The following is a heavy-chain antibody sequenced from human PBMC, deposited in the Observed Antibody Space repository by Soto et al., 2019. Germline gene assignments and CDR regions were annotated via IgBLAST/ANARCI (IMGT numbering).Heavy chain of an antibody. CDR3: ARGRTYCGGDCYLYFNH. D-gene: IGHD2-21*02. Sequence: SETLSLTCTVFGGSVSSSTYCWSWIRQPPGKGLEWIGYIYFNGGTNYNPSLKSRVTMSVDTSQNQFSLELNSVTTADTAVYYCARGRTYCGGDCYLYFNHWGQGTLVTVSS. CDR1: GGSVSSSTYC. CDR2: IYFNGGT. J-gene: IGHJ1*01. V-gene: IGHV4-61*01.